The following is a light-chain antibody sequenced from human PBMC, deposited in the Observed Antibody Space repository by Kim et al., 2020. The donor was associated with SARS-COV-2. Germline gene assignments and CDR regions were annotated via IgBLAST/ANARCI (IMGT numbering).Light chain of an antibody. V-gene: IGKV1-39*01. CDR2: AAS. CDR3: QQSNSTPRT. CDR1: QSISTN. J-gene: IGKJ4*01. Sequence: ASVGDRVTITCRASQSISTNVNWYQQKSGKAPKRLIYAASSVQGGVPSRGSGSGAGTDITLTISSLQPEDSATYYCQQSNSTPRTFGGGTRVEI.